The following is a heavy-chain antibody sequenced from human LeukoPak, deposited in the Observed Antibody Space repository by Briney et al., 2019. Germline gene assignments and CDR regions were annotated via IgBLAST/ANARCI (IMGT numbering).Heavy chain of an antibody. CDR1: GFTFGIYG. Sequence: GGSLRLSCAASGFTFGIYGMHWVRQAPGKGLEWVAVMWDDGTNEYYVESVKGRFTISRDNGKRTLYLQMNSLRVEDTAVYYCASFPYQLPSVWGQGTLVTVSS. CDR3: ASFPYQLPSV. CDR2: MWDDGTNE. V-gene: IGHV3-33*08. D-gene: IGHD2-2*01. J-gene: IGHJ4*02.